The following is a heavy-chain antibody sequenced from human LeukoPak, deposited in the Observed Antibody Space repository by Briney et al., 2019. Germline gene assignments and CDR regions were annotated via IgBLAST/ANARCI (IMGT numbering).Heavy chain of an antibody. J-gene: IGHJ6*02. D-gene: IGHD4-17*01. CDR3: ARGLSTESIYGMDV. CDR1: GYTFSSYS. V-gene: IGHV3-21*01. CDR2: ISSSSSYI. Sequence: GGSLRLSCAASGYTFSSYSMNWVRQAPGKGLEWVSSISSSSSYIYYADSVKGRFTISRDNAKNSLYLQMNSLRAEDTAVYYCARGLSTESIYGMDVWGQGTTVTVSS.